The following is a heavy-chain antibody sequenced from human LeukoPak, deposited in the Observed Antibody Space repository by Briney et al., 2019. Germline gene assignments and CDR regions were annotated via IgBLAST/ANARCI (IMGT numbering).Heavy chain of an antibody. CDR1: GRSITMLGYY. V-gene: IGHV4-31*01. CDR2: IYYSETT. J-gene: IGHJ4*02. D-gene: IGHD2-2*01. Sequence: PSQSLSLTCTLSGRSITMLGYYSSWIRQQRGKGLEWIRYIYYSETTYYNPSVKTPFTISLATTKNHFSLKLSSVTAADKAVYYCAGGSYQLPLDYWGQGTLVTVSS. CDR3: AGGSYQLPLDY.